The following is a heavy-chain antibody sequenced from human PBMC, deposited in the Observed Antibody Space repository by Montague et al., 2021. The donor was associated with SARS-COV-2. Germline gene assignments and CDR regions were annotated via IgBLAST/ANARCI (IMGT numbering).Heavy chain of an antibody. D-gene: IGHD1-14*01. Sequence: SLRLSCAASGFIFTNYGMNWVRRAPGKGLESVAGISGFGGGKYYSDSVKGRFTISRATSNSTLFLQMDGVRAEDTAIYYCAKSFSGTRNWFDIWGQGTLVTVSS. CDR3: AKSFSGTRNWFDI. V-gene: IGHV3-23*01. CDR2: ISGFGGGK. J-gene: IGHJ5*02. CDR1: GFIFTNYG.